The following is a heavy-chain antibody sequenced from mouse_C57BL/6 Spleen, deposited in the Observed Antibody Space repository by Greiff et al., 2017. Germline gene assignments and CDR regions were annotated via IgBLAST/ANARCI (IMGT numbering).Heavy chain of an antibody. Sequence: VQLQQPGAELVMPGASVKLSCKASGYTFTSYWMHWVKQRPGQGLEWIGEIDPSDSYTNYNQKFKGKSTLTVDKSSSTAYMQLSSLTSEDSAVYYCARRTAGTGAWFAYWGQGTLVTVSA. CDR3: ARRTAGTGAWFAY. D-gene: IGHD3-3*01. J-gene: IGHJ3*01. CDR2: IDPSDSYT. V-gene: IGHV1-69*01. CDR1: GYTFTSYW.